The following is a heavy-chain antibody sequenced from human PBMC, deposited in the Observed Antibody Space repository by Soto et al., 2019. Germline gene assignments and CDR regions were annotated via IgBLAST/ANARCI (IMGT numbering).Heavy chain of an antibody. CDR2: IIPIFGTA. V-gene: IGHV1-69*12. CDR3: ARDARKGPRDRFDY. D-gene: IGHD2-21*02. J-gene: IGHJ4*02. CDR1: GGTFSSYA. Sequence: QVQLVQSGAEVKTPGSSVKVSCKASGGTFSSYAISWVRQAPGQGLEWMGGIIPIFGTANYAKKFQGRVTMTADESTSTAYMEMSSMRSEDTAVYYCARDARKGPRDRFDYWGQGTLVTVSS.